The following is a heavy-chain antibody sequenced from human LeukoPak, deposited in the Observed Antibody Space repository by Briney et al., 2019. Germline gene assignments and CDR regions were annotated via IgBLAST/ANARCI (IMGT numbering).Heavy chain of an antibody. CDR1: GVSVSSNNW. J-gene: IGHJ6*03. CDR3: ARPYHYYMDV. V-gene: IGHV4-4*02. CDR2: IHHSGNT. Sequence: SETLSLTCAVSGVSVSSNNWWNWVRQSPGKGLEWIGEIHHSGNTNYNPSLKSRVTISVDKSKNQFSLKLSSVTAADTAVYYCARPYHYYMDVWGKGTTVTVSS.